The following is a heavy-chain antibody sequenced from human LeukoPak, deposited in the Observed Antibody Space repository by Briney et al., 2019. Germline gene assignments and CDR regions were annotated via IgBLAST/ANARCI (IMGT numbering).Heavy chain of an antibody. Sequence: SVKLSCKASGGTFSSYAISWVRQAPGQGLEWMGRIIPILGIANYAQKFQGRVTITADKSTSTAYMELSSLRSEDTAVYYCASGHGYYYDSSGQGAFDIWGQGTMVTVSS. CDR2: IIPILGIA. CDR3: ASGHGYYYDSSGQGAFDI. J-gene: IGHJ3*02. D-gene: IGHD3-22*01. V-gene: IGHV1-69*04. CDR1: GGTFSSYA.